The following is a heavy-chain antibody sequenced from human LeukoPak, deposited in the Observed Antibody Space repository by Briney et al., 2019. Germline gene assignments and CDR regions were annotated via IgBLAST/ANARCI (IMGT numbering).Heavy chain of an antibody. J-gene: IGHJ5*02. CDR1: GFSVSSNY. CDR3: ARGGYYDSSGYFGWFDP. Sequence: GGSLRLSCAASGFSVSSNYMSWVRQAPGKGLEWVSVIYSGGSTYYADSVKGRFTISRDNSKNTLYLEMNSLRAEDTAVYYCARGGYYDSSGYFGWFDPWGQGTLVTVSS. V-gene: IGHV3-53*01. CDR2: IYSGGST. D-gene: IGHD3-22*01.